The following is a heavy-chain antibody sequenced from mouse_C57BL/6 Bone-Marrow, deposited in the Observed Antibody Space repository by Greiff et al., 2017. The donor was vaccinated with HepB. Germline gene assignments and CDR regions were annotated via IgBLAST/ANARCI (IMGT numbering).Heavy chain of an antibody. V-gene: IGHV1-62-2*01. D-gene: IGHD1-1*01. CDR2: FYPGSGSI. CDR3: ARHEDVVDYYGSSWFAY. CDR1: GYTFTEYT. J-gene: IGHJ3*01. Sequence: QVQLQQSGAELVKPGASVKLSCKASGYTFTEYTIHWVKQRSGQGLEWIGWFYPGSGSIKYNEKFKDKATLTADKSSSTVYMELSRLTSEDSAVYFCARHEDVVDYYGSSWFAYWGQGTLVTVSA.